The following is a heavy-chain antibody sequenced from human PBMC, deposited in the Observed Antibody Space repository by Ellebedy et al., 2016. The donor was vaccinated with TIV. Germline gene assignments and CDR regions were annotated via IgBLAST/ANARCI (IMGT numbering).Heavy chain of an antibody. Sequence: SETLSLXXAVYGGSFSGYYWSWIRQPPGKGLEWIGEINHSGSTNYNPSLKSRVTISVDTSKNQFSLKLSSVTAADTAVYYCARGDDYAAFDYWGQGTLVTVSS. CDR3: ARGDDYAAFDY. CDR2: INHSGST. CDR1: GGSFSGYY. J-gene: IGHJ4*02. D-gene: IGHD4-17*01. V-gene: IGHV4-34*01.